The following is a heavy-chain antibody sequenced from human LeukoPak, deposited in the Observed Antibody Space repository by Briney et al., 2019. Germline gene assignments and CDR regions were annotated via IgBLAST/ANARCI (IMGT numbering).Heavy chain of an antibody. CDR2: VKSKTNGGTT. J-gene: IGHJ5*01. Sequence: GGSLRLSCTASGFTFTNAWMSWVRQAPGKGLEWVGRVKSKTNGGTTDYGAPVNGRFIISRDDSKTTLYLQMNSLKTGDTAVYYCAAATRPYDFWSGSSFTHFDSWGQGTLVTVSS. CDR1: GFTFTNAW. D-gene: IGHD3-3*01. V-gene: IGHV3-15*01. CDR3: AAATRPYDFWSGSSFTHFDS.